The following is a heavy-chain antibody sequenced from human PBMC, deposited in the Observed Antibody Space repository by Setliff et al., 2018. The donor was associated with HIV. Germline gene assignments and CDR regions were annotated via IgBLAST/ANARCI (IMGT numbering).Heavy chain of an antibody. CDR2: ISVSGFNI. D-gene: IGHD6-13*01. Sequence: PGGSLRLSCAASGFTFSTYSMNWVRLAPGRGLEWISSISVSGFNIYYADSVKGRFFVSRDDAKNSLFLQMNSLRTEDTAVYFCARVRARYSSSWSFDYWGQGTPVTVPQ. CDR1: GFTFSTYS. V-gene: IGHV3-21*01. J-gene: IGHJ4*02. CDR3: ARVRARYSSSWSFDY.